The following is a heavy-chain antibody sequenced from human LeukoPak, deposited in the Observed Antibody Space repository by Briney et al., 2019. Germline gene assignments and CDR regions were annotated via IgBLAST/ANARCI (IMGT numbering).Heavy chain of an antibody. J-gene: IGHJ6*03. CDR2: IYYSGST. CDR3: ARIPYYYYYMDV. Sequence: PSETLSLTCTVSGASISCDNYYWGWIRQPPGKGLEWIGSIYYSGSTYYNPSLKSRVTISVDTSKNQFSLKLSSVTAADTAVYYCARIPYYYYYMDVWGKGTTVTVSS. V-gene: IGHV4-39*07. CDR1: GASISCDNYY.